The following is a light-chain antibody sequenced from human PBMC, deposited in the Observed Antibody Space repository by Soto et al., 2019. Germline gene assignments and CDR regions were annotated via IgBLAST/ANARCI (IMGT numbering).Light chain of an antibody. V-gene: IGLV2-8*01. CDR2: EVS. J-gene: IGLJ2*01. Sequence: QSALTQPPSASGSPGQSVTISCTGTSSDVGGYNYVSWYQQHPGKAPKLMIYEVSKRPSGVPDRFSGSKSGNTASLTVSGLKDEDEADYYCSSYAGSNNVLFGGGTKLTVL. CDR3: SSYAGSNNVL. CDR1: SSDVGGYNY.